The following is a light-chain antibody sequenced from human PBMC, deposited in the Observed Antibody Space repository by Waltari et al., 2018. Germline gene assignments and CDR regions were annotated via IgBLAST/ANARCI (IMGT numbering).Light chain of an antibody. CDR2: GAS. V-gene: IGKV3-20*01. CDR3: QQYDGSVVT. CDR1: QTITGSW. Sequence: EIVLTQSPGTLSVSPGERVTVSCRASQTITGSWLTWYHQKPGQAPRLLIYGASNRAPGITDRCSGSGSGTDFTLTISRLEPEDSAVYYCQQYDGSVVTFGGGTKVEIK. J-gene: IGKJ4*01.